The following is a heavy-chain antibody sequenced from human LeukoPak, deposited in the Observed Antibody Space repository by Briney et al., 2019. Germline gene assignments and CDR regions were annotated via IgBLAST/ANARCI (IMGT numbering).Heavy chain of an antibody. CDR2: IWYDGSKK. J-gene: IGHJ6*02. CDR1: GFTFSSYA. V-gene: IGHV3-33*08. Sequence: PGGSLRLSCAASGFTFSSYAMSWVRQAPGKGLEWVAVIWYDGSKKYYADSVKGRFTISRDNSKNTLYLQMNSLRAEDTAVYYCARGPITAAGLEYYYGMDVWGQGTTVTVSS. D-gene: IGHD6-13*01. CDR3: ARGPITAAGLEYYYGMDV.